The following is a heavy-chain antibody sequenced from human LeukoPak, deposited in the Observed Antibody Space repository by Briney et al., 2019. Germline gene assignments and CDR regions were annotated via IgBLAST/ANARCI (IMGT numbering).Heavy chain of an antibody. J-gene: IGHJ4*02. CDR3: AKADAIVVVPAATDY. Sequence: GGSLRLSCAASGFTFSSYAMTWLRQAPGKGLEWVSSISGSGGTTNYADSVKGRFTISRDNSKNTLYLQMNSLRAEDTAVYYCAKADAIVVVPAATDYWGQGTLVTVSS. CDR1: GFTFSSYA. CDR2: ISGSGGTT. V-gene: IGHV3-23*01. D-gene: IGHD2-2*01.